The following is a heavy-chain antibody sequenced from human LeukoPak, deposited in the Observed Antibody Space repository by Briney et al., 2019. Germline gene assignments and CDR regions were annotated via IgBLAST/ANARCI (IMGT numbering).Heavy chain of an antibody. Sequence: GGSLRLSCAASGFTFSSYWMSWVRQAPGKGLEWVANIKQDGSEKYYVDSVKGRFTISRDNAKKSLYLQMDSLRPEDMALYYCVKSRKYQLLFGAFDNWGQGTKVTVS. J-gene: IGHJ3*02. CDR3: VKSRKYQLLFGAFDN. CDR1: GFTFSSYW. CDR2: IKQDGSEK. D-gene: IGHD2-2*01. V-gene: IGHV3-7*03.